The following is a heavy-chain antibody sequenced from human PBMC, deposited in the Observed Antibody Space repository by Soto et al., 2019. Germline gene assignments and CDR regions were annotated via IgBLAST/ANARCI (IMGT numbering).Heavy chain of an antibody. D-gene: IGHD3-22*01. CDR2: IYYSGST. V-gene: IGHV4-39*01. Sequence: SETLSLTCTVSGGSISSSSYYWGWIRQPPGKGLEWIGSIYYSGSTYYNPSLKSRVTISVDTSKNQFPLKLSSVTAADTAVYYCARRRPTYYYDSSGYRYGMDVWGQGTTVTVSS. CDR1: GGSISSSSYY. CDR3: ARRRPTYYYDSSGYRYGMDV. J-gene: IGHJ6*02.